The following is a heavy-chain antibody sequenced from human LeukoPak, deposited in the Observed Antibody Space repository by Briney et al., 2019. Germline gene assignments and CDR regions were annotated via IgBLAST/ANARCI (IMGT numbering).Heavy chain of an antibody. CDR1: GYTFTSYD. CDR2: IIPILGIA. CDR3: ARGYFDWSLYFDY. Sequence: SVKVSCKASGYTFTSYDINWVRQAPGQGLEWMGRIIPILGIANYAQKFQGRVTITADKSTSTAYMELSSLRSEDTAVYYCARGYFDWSLYFDYWGQGTLVTVSS. D-gene: IGHD3-9*01. V-gene: IGHV1-69*04. J-gene: IGHJ4*02.